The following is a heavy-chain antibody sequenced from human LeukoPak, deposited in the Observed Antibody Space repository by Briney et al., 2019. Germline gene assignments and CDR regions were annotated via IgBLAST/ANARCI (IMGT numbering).Heavy chain of an antibody. CDR3: TRLDGYGSGSYDDY. Sequence: GGSLKLSCAASGFTFSGSAMHWVRQAFGKGLEWVGRIRSKANSYATAYAASVKGRFTISRDDSKNTAYLQMNSLKTEDTAVYYCTRLDGYGSGSYDDYWGQGTLVTVSS. J-gene: IGHJ4*02. CDR1: GFTFSGSA. CDR2: IRSKANSYAT. D-gene: IGHD3-10*01. V-gene: IGHV3-73*01.